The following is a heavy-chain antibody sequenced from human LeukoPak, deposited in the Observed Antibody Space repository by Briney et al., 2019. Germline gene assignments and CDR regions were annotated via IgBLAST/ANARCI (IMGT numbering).Heavy chain of an antibody. CDR3: ARRRGYSLDY. CDR2: IYYSGST. CDR1: GGPISSYY. J-gene: IGHJ4*02. D-gene: IGHD5-18*01. V-gene: IGHV4-59*01. Sequence: SETLSLTCTVSGGPISSYYWSWIRQPPGKGLEWIGYIYYSGSTNYNPSLKSRVTISVDTSKNQFSLKLSSVTAADTAVYYCARRRGYSLDYWGQGTLVTVSS.